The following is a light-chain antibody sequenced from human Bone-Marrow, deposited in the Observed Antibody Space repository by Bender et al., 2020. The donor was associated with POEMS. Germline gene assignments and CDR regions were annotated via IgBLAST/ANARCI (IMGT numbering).Light chain of an antibody. J-gene: IGLJ3*02. CDR3: SSHTTSTTRV. V-gene: IGLV2-14*03. CDR1: SSDVGTSNY. CDR2: DVT. Sequence: QSALTQPRSVSGSPGQSVTISCTGTSSDVGTSNYVSWYQQHSCKAPKLMIYDVTNRPSDVSNRFSGSKSGNTASLTISGLQAEDEADYYCSSHTTSTTRVFGGGTKLTVL.